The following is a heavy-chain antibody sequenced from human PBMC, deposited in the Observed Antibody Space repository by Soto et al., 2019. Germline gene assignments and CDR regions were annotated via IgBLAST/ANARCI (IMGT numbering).Heavy chain of an antibody. V-gene: IGHV3-48*02. J-gene: IGHJ5*02. CDR3: AREAYSNYLNWFDP. CDR2: ISSSSSTI. D-gene: IGHD4-4*01. Sequence: EVQLVASGGGLVQPGGSLRLSCAASGFTFSSYSMNWVRQAPGKGLEWVSYISSSSSTISYADSVKGRFTISRDNAKNALYLQMISLRDEDTAVYYCAREAYSNYLNWFDPWVQGTLVTVSS. CDR1: GFTFSSYS.